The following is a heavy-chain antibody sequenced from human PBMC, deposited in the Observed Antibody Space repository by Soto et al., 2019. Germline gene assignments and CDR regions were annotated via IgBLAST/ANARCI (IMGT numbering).Heavy chain of an antibody. D-gene: IGHD2-2*01. Sequence: ASVKVSCTASGYTFTSYDINWVRQATGQGLEWMGWMSPYNGNTNYAQKLQGRVTMTTDTSTSTAYMELRSLRSDDTAVYYCARAVVPASDTYYYYYYMDVWGKGTTVTVSS. J-gene: IGHJ6*03. CDR3: ARAVVPASDTYYYYYYMDV. CDR1: GYTFTSYD. V-gene: IGHV1-18*01. CDR2: MSPYNGNT.